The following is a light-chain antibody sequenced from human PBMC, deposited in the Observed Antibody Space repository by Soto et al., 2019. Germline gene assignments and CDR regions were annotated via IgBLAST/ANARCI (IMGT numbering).Light chain of an antibody. CDR3: QQLKSYPIT. CDR1: QGVDRY. J-gene: IGKJ5*01. V-gene: IGKV1-9*01. Sequence: DIQLTQSPSFLSASVGDRVTITCRASQGVDRYLVWYQQEPGEAPKLLSYSASSLQSGVPSRFSVSGSGTEFTLTISSLQPEDFATYYCQQLKSYPITFGQGTRLEI. CDR2: SAS.